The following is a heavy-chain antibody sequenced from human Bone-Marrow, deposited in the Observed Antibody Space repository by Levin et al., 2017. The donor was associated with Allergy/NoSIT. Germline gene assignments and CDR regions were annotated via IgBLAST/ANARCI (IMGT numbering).Heavy chain of an antibody. CDR2: ISASGADT. CDR1: GFTFSNYA. V-gene: IGHV3-23*01. CDR3: AKADKSVSSGYYLYYFGLDV. D-gene: IGHD3-22*01. J-gene: IGHJ6*02. Sequence: HPGGSLRLSCAASGFTFSNYAMTWVRRAPGKGPEGVSVISASGADTHYADSVKGRFTISRDNFRHTLYLQMNSLRGEDPATYYCAKADKSVSSGYYLYYFGLDVWGQGTTVTVS.